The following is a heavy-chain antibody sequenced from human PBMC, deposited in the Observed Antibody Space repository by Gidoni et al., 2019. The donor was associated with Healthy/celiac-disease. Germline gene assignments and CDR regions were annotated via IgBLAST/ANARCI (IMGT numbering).Heavy chain of an antibody. J-gene: IGHJ4*02. CDR1: GVTFSRYW. V-gene: IGHV3-74*01. CDR3: ARDRRRYFDY. CDR2: MNSDGSRK. Sequence: EVQLVESGVGLVQPGGSLSLSCAASGVTFSRYWMHWVRQAPGKGLVWVSRMNSDGSRKSYADSVKGRFTISRDNAKNTLYLQMNSLRAEDTAVYYCARDRRRYFDYWGQGTLVTVSS.